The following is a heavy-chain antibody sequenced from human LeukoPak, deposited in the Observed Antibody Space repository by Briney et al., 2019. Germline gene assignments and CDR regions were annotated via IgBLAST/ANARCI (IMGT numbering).Heavy chain of an antibody. V-gene: IGHV7-4-1*02. Sequence: GASVKVSCKASGYTFTSYAMNWVRQAPGQGLEWMGWINTNTGNPTYAQGFTGRFVFSLDTSVSTAYLQISSLKAEDTAVYYCAREESDYDILTGTRFDPWGQGTLVTVPS. D-gene: IGHD3-9*01. J-gene: IGHJ5*02. CDR3: AREESDYDILTGTRFDP. CDR2: INTNTGNP. CDR1: GYTFTSYA.